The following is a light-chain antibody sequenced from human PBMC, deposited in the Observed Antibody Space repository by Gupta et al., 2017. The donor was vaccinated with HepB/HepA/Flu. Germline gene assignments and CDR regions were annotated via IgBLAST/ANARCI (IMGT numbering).Light chain of an antibody. CDR2: SNN. CDR3: ATWDDSLRGPV. V-gene: IGLV1-47*01. CDR1: SSNIENNN. J-gene: IGLJ2*01. Sequence: QSVLTQAPSASGTPGQRVTISCSGGSSNIENNNVCWYQHVPGTAPKPLIYSNNQRPSGVPARFSGSKSGTSASLAISGLRSEDEADYYCATWDDSLRGPVFGGGTKLTVL.